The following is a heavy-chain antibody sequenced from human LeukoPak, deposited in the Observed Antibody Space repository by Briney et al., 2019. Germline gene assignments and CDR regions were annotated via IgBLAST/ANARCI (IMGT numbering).Heavy chain of an antibody. V-gene: IGHV4-59*01. CDR1: GGSISSYY. Sequence: SETLSLTCTVSGGSISSYYWSWIRQPPGKGLEWIGYIYYSGSTNYNPSLKSRVTISVDTSKNQFSLKLSSVTAADTAVYYCARDXASFFGYNSWGXFXYWGQGT. CDR2: IYYSGST. CDR3: ARDXASFFGYNSWGXFXY. J-gene: IGHJ4*02. D-gene: IGHD5-24*01.